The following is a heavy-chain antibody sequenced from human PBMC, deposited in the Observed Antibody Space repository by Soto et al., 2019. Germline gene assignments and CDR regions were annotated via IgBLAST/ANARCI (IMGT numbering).Heavy chain of an antibody. CDR3: ARGTVTTYYYYYYGMDV. D-gene: IGHD4-17*01. Sequence: SETLSLTCTVSGGSISSGDYYWSWIRQPPGKGLEWIGYIYYSGSTYYNPSLKSRVTISVDTSKNQFSLKLSSVTAADTAVYYCARGTVTTYYYYYYGMDVWGQGTTVTVSS. J-gene: IGHJ6*02. V-gene: IGHV4-30-4*01. CDR2: IYYSGST. CDR1: GGSISSGDYY.